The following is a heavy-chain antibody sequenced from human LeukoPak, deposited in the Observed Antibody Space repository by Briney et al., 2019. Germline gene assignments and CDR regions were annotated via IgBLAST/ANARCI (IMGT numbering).Heavy chain of an antibody. CDR1: GGSISSSNW. D-gene: IGHD3-3*01. J-gene: IGHJ6*02. CDR2: IYHSGST. Sequence: PSETLSLTCAVSGGSISSSNWWSWVRQPPGKGLEWIGEIYHSGSTNYNPSLKSRVTISVDKSKNQFSLKLSSVTAADTAVYYCARDEAIFGAGYYYGMDVWGQGTTVTVPS. V-gene: IGHV4-4*02. CDR3: ARDEAIFGAGYYYGMDV.